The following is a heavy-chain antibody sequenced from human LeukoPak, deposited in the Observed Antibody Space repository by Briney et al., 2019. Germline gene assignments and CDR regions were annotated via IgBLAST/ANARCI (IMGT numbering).Heavy chain of an antibody. CDR2: VDPEDGET. CDR1: GYTFTDYY. J-gene: IGHJ3*02. Sequence: GASVKVSCKASGYTFTDYYMHWVQQAPGEGLEWMGRVDPEDGETIYAEKFQGRVTITADTSTDTAYMELSSLRSEDTAVYYCATDRTTVTHRAFDIWGQGTMVTVSS. D-gene: IGHD4-11*01. V-gene: IGHV1-69-2*01. CDR3: ATDRTTVTHRAFDI.